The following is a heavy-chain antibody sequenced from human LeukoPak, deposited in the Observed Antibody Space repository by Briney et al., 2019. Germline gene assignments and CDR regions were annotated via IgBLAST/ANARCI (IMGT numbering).Heavy chain of an antibody. V-gene: IGHV3-53*04. CDR2: IYSGGST. J-gene: IGHJ5*02. CDR1: GGSISSNY. CDR3: ARWDWNYNWFDP. Sequence: ETLSLTCTVSGGSISSNYMSWVRQAPGKGLEWVSVIYSGGSTYYADSVKGRFTISRHNSKNTLYLQMNSLRAEDTAVYYCARWDWNYNWFDPWGQGTLVTVSS. D-gene: IGHD1-7*01.